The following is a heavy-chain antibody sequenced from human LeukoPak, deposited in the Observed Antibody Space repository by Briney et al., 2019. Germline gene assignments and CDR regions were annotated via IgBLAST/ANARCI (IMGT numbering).Heavy chain of an antibody. D-gene: IGHD2-15*01. CDR1: GGTFSSYA. CDR2: IIPIFGTA. J-gene: IGHJ6*02. Sequence: SVKVSCKASGGTFSSYAISWVRQAPGQGLEWMGGIIPIFGTANYAQKFQGRVTITADESTSTAYMELSSLRSEHTAVYYCARGSLVAATPLQYYYYYYGMDVWGQGTTVTVSS. V-gene: IGHV1-69*13. CDR3: ARGSLVAATPLQYYYYYYGMDV.